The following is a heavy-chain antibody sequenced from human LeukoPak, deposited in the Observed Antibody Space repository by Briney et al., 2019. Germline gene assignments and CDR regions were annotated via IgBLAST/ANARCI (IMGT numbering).Heavy chain of an antibody. D-gene: IGHD3-3*01. V-gene: IGHV1-69*13. CDR3: VRSSAMEDFWSGYYTGQWFDP. CDR2: IIPIFGTA. Sequence: SVKVSCKASGGTFSSYAISWVRQAPGQGLEWMGGIIPIFGTANYAQKFQGRVTITADESTSTAYMELSSLRSEDTAVYYCVRSSAMEDFWSGYYTGQWFDPWGQGTLVTVSS. CDR1: GGTFSSYA. J-gene: IGHJ5*02.